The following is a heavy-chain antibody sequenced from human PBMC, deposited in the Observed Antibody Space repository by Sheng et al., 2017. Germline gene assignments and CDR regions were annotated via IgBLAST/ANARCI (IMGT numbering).Heavy chain of an antibody. V-gene: IGHV4-39*07. J-gene: IGHJ4*02. CDR1: GGSTSRTNYY. Sequence: QLQLQESGPGLVKPSETLSLTCTVSGGSTSRTNYYWGWIRQSPVKGLEWIGSIYYGGSTYYNPSLKSRVTISLDTSKNQFSLKLSSVTAADTAVYYCAGSDWSTAFGYRGQGTVVTVSS. CDR2: IYYGGST. D-gene: IGHD3-9*01. CDR3: AGSDWSTAFGY.